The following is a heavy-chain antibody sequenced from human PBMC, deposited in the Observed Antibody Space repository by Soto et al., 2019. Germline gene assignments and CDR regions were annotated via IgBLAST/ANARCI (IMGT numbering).Heavy chain of an antibody. J-gene: IGHJ4*02. CDR3: ARGDYGTGGYPFPYFDY. D-gene: IGHD2-8*02. CDR1: GNTFTYVY. Sequence: ASVKVSCKGSGNTFTYVYLHWVRQAPGQGLEWMGWINPDSGATNYAQNFQGRVTLTSDTSISTASMDLTSLTSDDTAVYYCARGDYGTGGYPFPYFDYWGQGTLVTVSS. CDR2: INPDSGAT. V-gene: IGHV1-2*02.